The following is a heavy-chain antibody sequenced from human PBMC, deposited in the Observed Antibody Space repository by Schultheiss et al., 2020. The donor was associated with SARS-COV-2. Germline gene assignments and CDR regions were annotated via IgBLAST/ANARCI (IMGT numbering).Heavy chain of an antibody. D-gene: IGHD2/OR15-2a*01. Sequence: SETLSLTCAVYGGSISSYYWSWIRQPPGKGLEWIGYIYYSGSTYYNPSLKSRVTISVDTSKNQFSLKLSSVTAADTAVYYCAREIFQGPSSDFDYWGQGTLVTVSS. CDR2: IYYSGST. CDR1: GGSISSYY. CDR3: AREIFQGPSSDFDY. V-gene: IGHV4-59*12. J-gene: IGHJ4*02.